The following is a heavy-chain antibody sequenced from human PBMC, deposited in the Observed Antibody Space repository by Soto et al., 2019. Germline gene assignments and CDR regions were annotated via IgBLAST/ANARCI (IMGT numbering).Heavy chain of an antibody. D-gene: IGHD2-2*01. V-gene: IGHV1-69*01. CDR3: AKEQGVVVLPTVDFYYGMDV. J-gene: IGHJ6*02. Sequence: QVQLVQSGAEVKKPGSSVKVSCKASGGTFSESAISWVRQAPGQGLEWMGGIIPTFGTANYAQKFQGRVTITADESTTTAYMELSSLRSEDTAVYYCAKEQGVVVLPTVDFYYGMDVWGQGTTVTVSS. CDR1: GGTFSESA. CDR2: IIPTFGTA.